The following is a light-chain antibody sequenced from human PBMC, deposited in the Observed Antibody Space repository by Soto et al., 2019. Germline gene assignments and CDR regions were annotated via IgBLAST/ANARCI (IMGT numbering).Light chain of an antibody. Sequence: QSVLTQPPSVSAAPGQKVTISCSGSSSNIGNNYVSWYQQVPGTAPKLLIYDNNKRPSGIPDRFSGSNSGTSATLGITGLQTGDEADYYCGTWDSSLSAYVFGTGTKVTVL. CDR2: DNN. CDR3: GTWDSSLSAYV. J-gene: IGLJ1*01. CDR1: SSNIGNNY. V-gene: IGLV1-51*01.